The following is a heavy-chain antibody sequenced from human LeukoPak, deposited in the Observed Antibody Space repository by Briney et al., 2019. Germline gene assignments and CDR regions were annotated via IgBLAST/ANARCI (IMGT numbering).Heavy chain of an antibody. V-gene: IGHV4-30-4*01. CDR1: GGSISSGDYY. J-gene: IGHJ6*02. CDR2: IYYSGST. D-gene: IGHD4-17*01. CDR3: ARVPDYGDYYYYGMDV. Sequence: SETLSLTCTVSGGSISSGDYYWSWIRQPPGTGLEWIGYIYYSGSTYYNPSLKSRVTISVDTSKNQFSLKLSSVTAADTAVYYCARVPDYGDYYYYGMDVWGQGTTVTVSS.